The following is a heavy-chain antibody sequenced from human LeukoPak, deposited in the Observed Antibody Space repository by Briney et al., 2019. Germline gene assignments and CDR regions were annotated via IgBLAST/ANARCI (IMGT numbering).Heavy chain of an antibody. CDR1: GGSISSSSYY. CDR2: IYYSGST. Sequence: SETLSLTCTVSGGSISSSSYYWGSIRQPPGKGLEWIGSIYYSGSTYYNPSLKSRVTISVDTSKNQFSLKLSSVTAADTAVYYCARHPKDDFWSGYPGRYGMDVWGQGTTVTVSS. CDR3: ARHPKDDFWSGYPGRYGMDV. J-gene: IGHJ6*02. D-gene: IGHD3-3*01. V-gene: IGHV4-39*01.